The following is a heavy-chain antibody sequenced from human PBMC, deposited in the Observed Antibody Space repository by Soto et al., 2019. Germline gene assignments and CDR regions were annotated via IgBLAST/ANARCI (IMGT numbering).Heavy chain of an antibody. CDR3: ARDISPLDNDAFDI. Sequence: PGGSLRLSCAASGFTFSSYGMHWVRQAPGKGLEWVAVIWYDGSNKYYADSVKGRFTISRDNSKNTLYLQMNSLRAEDTAVYYCARDISPLDNDAFDIWGQGTMVTVSS. V-gene: IGHV3-33*01. J-gene: IGHJ3*02. CDR2: IWYDGSNK. CDR1: GFTFSSYG. D-gene: IGHD3-3*02.